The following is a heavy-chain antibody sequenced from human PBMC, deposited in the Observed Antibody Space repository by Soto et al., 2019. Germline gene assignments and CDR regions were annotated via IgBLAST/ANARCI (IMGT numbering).Heavy chain of an antibody. CDR2: IYPGDHET. CDR3: ARSPSSSPYFDY. D-gene: IGHD6-13*01. Sequence: GESLKISCQCSGYTFSNFWIGWVRQLPGKGLEWMGIIYPGDHETRYSPSFHGKVTISVXXXXXTXYXQXXXLEAXDTAFYFCARSPSSSPYFDYWGQGALVTVSS. V-gene: IGHV5-51*01. J-gene: IGHJ4*02. CDR1: GYTFSNFW.